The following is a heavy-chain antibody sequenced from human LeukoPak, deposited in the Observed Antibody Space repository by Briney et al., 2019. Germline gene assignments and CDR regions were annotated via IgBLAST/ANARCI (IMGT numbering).Heavy chain of an antibody. D-gene: IGHD3-10*01. Sequence: ASVKVSCKASGYTFTGYYIHWVRQAPGQGLEWMGWINPNNGGTSYAQKFQGRVAMTRDTSISTAYMELSRLRSDDTAVYYRARDLQPYAGSYFFDYWGQGILVTVSS. V-gene: IGHV1-2*02. CDR2: INPNNGGT. J-gene: IGHJ4*02. CDR1: GYTFTGYY. CDR3: ARDLQPYAGSYFFDY.